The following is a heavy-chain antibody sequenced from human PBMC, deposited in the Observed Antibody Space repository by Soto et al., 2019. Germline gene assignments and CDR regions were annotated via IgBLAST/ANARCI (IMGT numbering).Heavy chain of an antibody. V-gene: IGHV3-64D*08. CDR2: VSSNGGST. CDR3: VKGGYCSSISCYSPFDY. J-gene: IGHJ4*02. CDR1: GFTFSSYA. D-gene: IGHD2-2*02. Sequence: GGSLRLSCSASGFTFSSYAMHWVRQAPGKGLEYVSAVSSNGGSTYYADSVKGRFAISRDNSKNTLYLQMSSLRAEDTAVYYCVKGGYCSSISCYSPFDYWGQGTLVTVSS.